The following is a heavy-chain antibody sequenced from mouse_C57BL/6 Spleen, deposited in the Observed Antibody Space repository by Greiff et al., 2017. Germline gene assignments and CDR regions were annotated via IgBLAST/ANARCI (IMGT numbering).Heavy chain of an antibody. CDR3: TRRYYSWFAY. CDR2: IDPETGGT. D-gene: IGHD1-1*01. J-gene: IGHJ3*01. V-gene: IGHV1-15*01. CDR1: GYTFTHYE. Sequence: QVQLKQSGAELVRPGASVTLSCKASGYTFTHYEMHWVKQTPVHGLEWIGAIDPETGGTAYNQKFKGKAILTADKSSSTAYMELRSLTSEDSAVYYCTRRYYSWFAYWGQGTLVTVSA.